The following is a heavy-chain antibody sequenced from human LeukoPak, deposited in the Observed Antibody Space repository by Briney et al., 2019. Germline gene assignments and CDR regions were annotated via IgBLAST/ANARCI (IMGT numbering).Heavy chain of an antibody. V-gene: IGHV4-59*01. Sequence: PSETLSLTCTVSGGSISSYYWSWIRQPPGKGLEGIGYIYYSGSTNYNPSLKSRVTISVDTSKNQFSLKLSSVTAADTAVYYCARGKGYSSGLYFDYWGQGTLVTVSS. D-gene: IGHD6-19*01. J-gene: IGHJ4*02. CDR3: ARGKGYSSGLYFDY. CDR2: IYYSGST. CDR1: GGSISSYY.